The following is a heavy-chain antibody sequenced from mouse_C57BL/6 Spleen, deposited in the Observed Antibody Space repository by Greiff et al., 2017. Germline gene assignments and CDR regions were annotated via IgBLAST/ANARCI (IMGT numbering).Heavy chain of an antibody. Sequence: VQLQQPGAGLVKPGASVKFSCNASGYTFTSYWMNWVRQRPGQGLEWIGMIRPNCGSNNYNEKFKSKGTLTVDKSPSTAYMQLSSLTSEDSAVYYCARRDAYAMDYWGQGTSVTVSA. CDR2: IRPNCGSN. J-gene: IGHJ4*01. CDR1: GYTFTSYW. V-gene: IGHV1-64*01. CDR3: ARRDAYAMDY.